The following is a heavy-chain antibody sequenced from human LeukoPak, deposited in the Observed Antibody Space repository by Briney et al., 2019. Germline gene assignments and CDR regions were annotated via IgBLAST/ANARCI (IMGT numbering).Heavy chain of an antibody. J-gene: IGHJ4*02. CDR1: GFSFGDYV. Sequence: GRSLRLSCAASGFSFGDYVTSWFRQAPGKGLEWVGFTRSKAYGGTTEYAASVKGRFTISRDDSKSIAYLQMNSLKTEDTAVYYCTRGKLYYYDSSGTYFDYWGQGTLVTVSS. V-gene: IGHV3-49*03. CDR2: TRSKAYGGTT. D-gene: IGHD3-22*01. CDR3: TRGKLYYYDSSGTYFDY.